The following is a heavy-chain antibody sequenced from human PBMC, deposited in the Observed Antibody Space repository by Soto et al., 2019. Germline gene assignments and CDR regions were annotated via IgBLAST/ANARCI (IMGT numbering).Heavy chain of an antibody. J-gene: IGHJ6*03. CDR1: GGSISSSSYY. V-gene: IGHV4-39*01. CDR2: IYYSGST. D-gene: IGHD2-21*02. Sequence: PSETLSLTCTVSGGSISSSSYYWCWIRHPPGKGLEWIGSIYYSGSTYYNPSLKSRVTISVDTSKNQFSLKLSSVTAADTAVYYCARHRTAPSRQPDYYYYYMDVWGKGTTVTVSS. CDR3: ARHRTAPSRQPDYYYYYMDV.